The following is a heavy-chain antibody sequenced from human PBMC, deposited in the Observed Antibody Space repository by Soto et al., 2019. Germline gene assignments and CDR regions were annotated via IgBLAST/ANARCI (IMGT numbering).Heavy chain of an antibody. J-gene: IGHJ6*02. CDR1: GYTFRSKG. V-gene: IGHV1-18*01. D-gene: IGHD3-9*01. CDR2: ISAYNGNT. CDR3: ARGHYDILNGMDV. Sequence: ASVKVACKAAGYTFRSKGSSGVRQAPGQGLEWMGWISAYNGNTNYAQKLQGRVTMTTDTSTSTAYMELRSLRSDDTAVYYCARGHYDILNGMDVWGQGTTVTVSS.